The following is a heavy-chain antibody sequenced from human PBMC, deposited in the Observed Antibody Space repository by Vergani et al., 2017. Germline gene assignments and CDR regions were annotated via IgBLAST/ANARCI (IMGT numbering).Heavy chain of an antibody. D-gene: IGHD2-8*01. V-gene: IGHV3-21*02. CDR2: ISGSSIYV. CDR3: ARGLWDCTHIRCSPPSY. CDR1: GFSFSSYS. Sequence: EVQLVESGGGLVKPGGSLRLSCAASGFSFSSYSMNWVRQAPGKGLEWVASISGSSIYVFYRDSVEGRCTITRDNAKKSVYLQMNSLRAEDTAMYFCARGLWDCTHIRCSPPSYWVQGTQVTVSS. J-gene: IGHJ4*02.